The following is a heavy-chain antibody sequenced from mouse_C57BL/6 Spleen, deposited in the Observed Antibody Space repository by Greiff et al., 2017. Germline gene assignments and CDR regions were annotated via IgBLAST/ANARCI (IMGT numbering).Heavy chain of an antibody. CDR1: GFSFNTYA. CDR3: VRGDYGNSYAMDY. D-gene: IGHD2-1*01. CDR2: IRSKSNNYAT. J-gene: IGHJ4*01. V-gene: IGHV10-1*01. Sequence: EAGGGLVQPKGSLKLSCAASGFSFNTYAMNWVRQAPGKGLEWVARIRSKSNNYATYYADSVKDRFTISRDDSESMLYLQMNNLKTEDTAMYYCVRGDYGNSYAMDYWGQGTSVTVSS.